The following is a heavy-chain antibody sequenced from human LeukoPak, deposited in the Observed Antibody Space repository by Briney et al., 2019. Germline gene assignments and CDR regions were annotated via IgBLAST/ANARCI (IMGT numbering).Heavy chain of an antibody. V-gene: IGHV3-11*01. J-gene: IGHJ6*02. D-gene: IGHD1-1*01. CDR2: ISSSGSTI. CDR1: GFTFSDYY. CDR3: ARQGTGTTPDRPFYYYYGMDV. Sequence: KPGGSLRLSCAASGFTFSDYYMSWIRQAPGKGLEWASYISSSGSTIYYADSVKGRFTISRDNAKNSLCLQMNSLRAEDTAVYYCARQGTGTTPDRPFYYYYGMDVWGQGTTVTVSS.